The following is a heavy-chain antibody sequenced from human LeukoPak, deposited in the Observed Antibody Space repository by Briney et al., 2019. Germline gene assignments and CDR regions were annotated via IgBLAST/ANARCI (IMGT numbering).Heavy chain of an antibody. Sequence: GGSLRLSCAGSGFSFSSYGMHWVRQAPGKGLQWMAFIRSDGSNKYYADSVKGRFTISRDNSKNTLYLQMNSLRAEDTAVYYCASPVDTAMVIDAFDIWGQGTMVTVSS. J-gene: IGHJ3*02. CDR2: IRSDGSNK. V-gene: IGHV3-30*02. CDR1: GFSFSSYG. D-gene: IGHD5-18*01. CDR3: ASPVDTAMVIDAFDI.